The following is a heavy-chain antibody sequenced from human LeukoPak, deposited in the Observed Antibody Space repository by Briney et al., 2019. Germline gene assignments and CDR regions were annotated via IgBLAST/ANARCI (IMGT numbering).Heavy chain of an antibody. D-gene: IGHD3-3*01. J-gene: IGHJ6*03. CDR1: GGSISSSTYY. CDR3: ARYLGYYYYYMDV. CDR2: IYYSGST. Sequence: SETLSLTCTVSGGSISSSTYYWGWIRQPPGKGLQWIGNIYYSGSTYYNPSLKSRVTMSIDTSNNQFSLKLSSVTAADTAVYYCARYLGYYYYYMDVWGKGTTVTVSS. V-gene: IGHV4-39*01.